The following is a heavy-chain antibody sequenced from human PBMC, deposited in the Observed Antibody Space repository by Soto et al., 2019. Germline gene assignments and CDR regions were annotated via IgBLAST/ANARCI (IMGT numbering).Heavy chain of an antibody. CDR3: AGPAPRYCSGGSCPDAFDI. Sequence: SVKVSCKASGGTFSSYAISWVRQAPGQGLEWMGGIIPIFGTANYAQKFQGRVTITADESTSTAYMELSSLRSEDTAVYYCAGPAPRYCSGGSCPDAFDIWGQGTMVTVSS. CDR1: GGTFSSYA. CDR2: IIPIFGTA. V-gene: IGHV1-69*13. D-gene: IGHD2-15*01. J-gene: IGHJ3*02.